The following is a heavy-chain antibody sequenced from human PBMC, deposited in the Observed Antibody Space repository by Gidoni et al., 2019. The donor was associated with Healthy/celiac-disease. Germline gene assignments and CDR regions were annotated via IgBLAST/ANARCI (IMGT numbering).Heavy chain of an antibody. J-gene: IGHJ4*02. CDR3: AKGMYGATLYFDY. CDR2: ISWNSGSI. Sequence: EVQLVESGGGLVQPGRSLRLSCAASGFTFDDYAMHWVRQAPGKGLGWVSGISWNSGSIGYADSVKGRFTISRDNAKNSLYLQMNSLRAEDTALYYCAKGMYGATLYFDYWGQGTLVTVSS. D-gene: IGHD4-17*01. CDR1: GFTFDDYA. V-gene: IGHV3-9*01.